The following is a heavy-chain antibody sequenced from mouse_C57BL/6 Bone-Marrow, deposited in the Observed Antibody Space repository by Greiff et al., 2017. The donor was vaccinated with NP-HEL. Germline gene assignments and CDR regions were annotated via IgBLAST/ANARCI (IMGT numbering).Heavy chain of an antibody. CDR1: GFTFSSYA. CDR2: ISDGGSYT. D-gene: IGHD2-1*01. Sequence: EVMLVESGGGLVKPGGSLKLSCAASGFTFSSYAMSWVRQTPEKRLEWVATISDGGSYTYYPDNVKGRFTISRDNAKNNLYLQMSHLKSEDTAMYYCARGYYGNSFAYWGQGTLVTVSA. J-gene: IGHJ3*01. CDR3: ARGYYGNSFAY. V-gene: IGHV5-4*03.